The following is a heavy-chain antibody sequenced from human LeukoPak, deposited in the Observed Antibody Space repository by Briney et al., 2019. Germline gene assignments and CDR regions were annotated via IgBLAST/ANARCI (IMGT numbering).Heavy chain of an antibody. J-gene: IGHJ6*03. V-gene: IGHV3-30*02. CDR3: AKDNQIGYYYYYMDV. CDR1: GFTFSSYG. Sequence: GGSLRLSCAASGFTFSSYGMHWVRQAPGKGLEWVAFIRYGGSNKYYADSVKGRFTISRDNSKNTLYLQMNSLRAEDTAVYYCAKDNQIGYYYYYMDVWGKGTTVTVSS. CDR2: IRYGGSNK.